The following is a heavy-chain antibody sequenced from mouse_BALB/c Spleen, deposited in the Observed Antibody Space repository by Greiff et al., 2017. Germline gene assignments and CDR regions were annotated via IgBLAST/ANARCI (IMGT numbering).Heavy chain of an antibody. J-gene: IGHJ4*01. D-gene: IGHD2-13*01. V-gene: IGHV2-4-1*01. CDR1: GFSLTSYA. CDR3: ARNSAGDYGAMDY. Sequence: VQLVESGPGLVQPSQSLSITCTVSGFSLTSYAVHWVRQSPGKGLEWLGVIWSGGSTDYNAAFISRLSISKDNSKSQVFFKMNSLLADDTAIYYCARNSAGDYGAMDYWGQGTSVTVSS. CDR2: IWSGGST.